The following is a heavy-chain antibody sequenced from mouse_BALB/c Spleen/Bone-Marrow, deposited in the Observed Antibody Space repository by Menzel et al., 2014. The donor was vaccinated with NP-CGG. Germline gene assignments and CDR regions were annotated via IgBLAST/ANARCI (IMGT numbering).Heavy chain of an antibody. CDR1: GFNIKDTY. V-gene: IGHV14-3*02. CDR3: AGGYYGGSPYAMDY. CDR2: IDPANGNT. D-gene: IGHD1-1*01. J-gene: IGHJ4*01. Sequence: EVKLQESGAELVKPGASVKLSCTASGFNIKDTYMHWVKQRPEQGLEWIGRIDPANGNTKYDPKFQGKATITADTSSNTAYLQLSSLTSEDTAVYYCAGGYYGGSPYAMDYWGQGTSVTVSS.